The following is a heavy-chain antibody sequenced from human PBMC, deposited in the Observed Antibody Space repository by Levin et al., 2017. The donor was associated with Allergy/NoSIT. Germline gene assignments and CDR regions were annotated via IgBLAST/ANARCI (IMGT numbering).Heavy chain of an antibody. CDR1: GYTFTGYY. CDR3: ARDRVGATNPFDI. J-gene: IGHJ3*02. D-gene: IGHD1-26*01. Sequence: GESLKISCKASGYTFTGYYMHWVRQAPGQGLEWMGWINPNSGGTNYAQKFQGRVTMTRDTSISTAYMELSRLRSDDTAVYYCARDRVGATNPFDIWGQGTMVTVSS. V-gene: IGHV1-2*02. CDR2: INPNSGGT.